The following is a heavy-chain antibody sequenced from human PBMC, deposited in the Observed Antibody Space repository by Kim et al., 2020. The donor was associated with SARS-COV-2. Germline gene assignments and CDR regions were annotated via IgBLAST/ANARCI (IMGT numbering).Heavy chain of an antibody. J-gene: IGHJ6*02. V-gene: IGHV3-53*01. CDR1: GFTVSSNY. CDR2: IYSGGST. CDR3: ARDRDCSSTSCYGTSAPDV. D-gene: IGHD2-2*01. Sequence: GGSLRLSCAASGFTVSSNYMSWVRQAPGKGLEWVSVIYSGGSTYYADSVKGRFTISRDNSKNTLYLQMNSLRAEDTAVYYCARDRDCSSTSCYGTSAPDVWGQGTTVTVSS.